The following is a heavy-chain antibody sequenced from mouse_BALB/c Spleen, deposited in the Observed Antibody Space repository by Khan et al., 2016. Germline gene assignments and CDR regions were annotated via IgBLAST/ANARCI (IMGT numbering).Heavy chain of an antibody. D-gene: IGHD2-3*01. Sequence: EVELVESGGDLVKPGGSLKLSCAASGFTFSSYGMSWVRQTPDKRLEWVATISSGGSYTYYPDSAKGRFTISRDNAKKTLYLQMSSLKSEDTAMYYCARHYDYWYFDVWGAGTTVTVSS. CDR2: ISSGGSYT. CDR1: GFTFSSYG. CDR3: ARHYDYWYFDV. V-gene: IGHV5-6*01. J-gene: IGHJ1*01.